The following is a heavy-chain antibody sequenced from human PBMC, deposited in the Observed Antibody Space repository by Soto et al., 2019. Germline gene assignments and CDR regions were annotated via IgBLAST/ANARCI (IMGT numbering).Heavy chain of an antibody. Sequence: VASVKVSCKASGGTFSSYAISWVRQAPGQGLEWMGGIIPIFGTANYAQKFQGRVTITADESTSTAYMELSSLRSEDTAVYYCASEVNYYDSSGYLDYWGQGTLVTVSS. J-gene: IGHJ4*02. V-gene: IGHV1-69*13. D-gene: IGHD3-22*01. CDR1: GGTFSSYA. CDR2: IIPIFGTA. CDR3: ASEVNYYDSSGYLDY.